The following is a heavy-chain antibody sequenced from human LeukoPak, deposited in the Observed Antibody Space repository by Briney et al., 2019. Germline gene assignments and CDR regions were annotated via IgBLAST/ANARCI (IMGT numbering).Heavy chain of an antibody. V-gene: IGHV4-4*07. Sequence: SETLSLTCIVSGGSISSYYWSWIRQPAGKGLEWIGRISAGGGTNYISSLKSRVTISVDTSKNQFSLKLSSVTAADTAVYYCARGPPDIVVVPAAINWFDPWGQGTLVTVSS. CDR2: ISAGGGT. D-gene: IGHD2-2*01. J-gene: IGHJ5*02. CDR3: ARGPPDIVVVPAAINWFDP. CDR1: GGSISSYY.